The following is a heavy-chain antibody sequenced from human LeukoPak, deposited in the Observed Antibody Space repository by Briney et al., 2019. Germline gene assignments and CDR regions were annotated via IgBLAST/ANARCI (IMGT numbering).Heavy chain of an antibody. V-gene: IGHV3-23*01. CDR3: AKDTYGDYVDAFDI. CDR2: ISGSGGST. Sequence: GGSLRLSCAASGITFSSYAMSWVRQAPTKGLEWVSGISGSGGSTYYADSVKGRFTISRDNSKNTLYLQMNSLRAEDTAVYYCAKDTYGDYVDAFDIWGQGTMVTVSS. D-gene: IGHD4-17*01. CDR1: GITFSSYA. J-gene: IGHJ3*02.